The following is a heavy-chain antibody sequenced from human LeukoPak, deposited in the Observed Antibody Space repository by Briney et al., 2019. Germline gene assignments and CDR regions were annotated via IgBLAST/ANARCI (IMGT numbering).Heavy chain of an antibody. CDR2: ISGDGGST. D-gene: IGHD3-10*01. V-gene: IGHV3-43*02. J-gene: IGHJ4*02. CDR1: GFTFDDYA. Sequence: GGSLRLSCAASGFTFDDYAMHWVRQAPGKGLEWVSLISGDGGSTYYADSVKGRFTISRDNSKNSLYLQMNSLRAEDTALYYCAKDMYYYGSGSFDYWGQGTLVTVSS. CDR3: AKDMYYYGSGSFDY.